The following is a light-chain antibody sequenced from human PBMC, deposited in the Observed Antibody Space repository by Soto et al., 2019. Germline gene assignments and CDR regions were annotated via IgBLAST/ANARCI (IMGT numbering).Light chain of an antibody. CDR2: DVS. Sequence: QSVLTQPASVSGSPVQSIAITCTGTSSDIGAYNWVSWYQQHPGKAPKLMIYDVSYRPSGVSNRFSGSISGNTASLTISGLQAEDEAVYYCSSYTRSDTYVFGSGTKVT. CDR1: SSDIGAYNW. CDR3: SSYTRSDTYV. J-gene: IGLJ1*01. V-gene: IGLV2-14*03.